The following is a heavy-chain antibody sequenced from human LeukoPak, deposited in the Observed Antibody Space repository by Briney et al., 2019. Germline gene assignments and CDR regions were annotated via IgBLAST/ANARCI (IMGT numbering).Heavy chain of an antibody. J-gene: IGHJ4*02. CDR3: ARQPHPGSGYYYLLNFDY. V-gene: IGHV4-61*05. CDR1: GGSISSSSYY. D-gene: IGHD3-22*01. Sequence: SETLSLTCTVSGGSISSSSYYWGWIRQPPGKGLEWIGYIYYSGSTNYNPSLKSRVTISVDTSKNQFSLKLSSVTAADTAVYYCARQPHPGSGYYYLLNFDYWGQGTLVTVSS. CDR2: IYYSGST.